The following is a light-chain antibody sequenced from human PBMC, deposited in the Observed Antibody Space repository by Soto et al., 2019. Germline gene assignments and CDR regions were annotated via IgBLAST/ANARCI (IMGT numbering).Light chain of an antibody. CDR2: DAS. Sequence: DIQMTQSPSTLSASVGDRVTITCRASQSISSWLAWYQQKPGKAPKLLIYDASSLESGVPSRFSGSGSGTEFTLTISSLQPDDFATYYCQQYNSPSLTFGGGTKVEIK. CDR3: QQYNSPSLT. J-gene: IGKJ4*01. CDR1: QSISSW. V-gene: IGKV1-5*01.